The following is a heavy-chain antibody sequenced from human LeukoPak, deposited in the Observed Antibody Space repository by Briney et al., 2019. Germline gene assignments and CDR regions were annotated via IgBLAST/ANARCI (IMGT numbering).Heavy chain of an antibody. D-gene: IGHD1-26*01. Sequence: GGSLRLSCAASRFTFSDHFLDWVRQAPGRGLEWVGRTRNKANSYITEYAASVKGRFTISRNDSNNSLYLQMTSLKTDYTAMYYCASIRGTFGYWGQGTLVTVSS. CDR3: ASIRGTFGY. J-gene: IGHJ4*02. CDR1: RFTFSDHF. CDR2: TRNKANSYIT. V-gene: IGHV3-72*01.